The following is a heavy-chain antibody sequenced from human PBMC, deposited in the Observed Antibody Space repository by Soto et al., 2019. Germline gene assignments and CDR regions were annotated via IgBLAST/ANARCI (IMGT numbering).Heavy chain of an antibody. CDR2: ISSNGGST. V-gene: IGHV3-64*01. CDR1: GGTFSSYA. D-gene: IGHD6-13*01. J-gene: IGHJ4*02. CDR3: ARQSYSSYYFDY. Sequence: ASVKVACKTSGGTFSSYAMHWVRQAPGKGLEYVSAISSNGGSTYYANSVKGRFTISRDNSKNTLYLQMGSLRAEDMAVYYCARQSYSSYYFDYWGQGTLVTVSS.